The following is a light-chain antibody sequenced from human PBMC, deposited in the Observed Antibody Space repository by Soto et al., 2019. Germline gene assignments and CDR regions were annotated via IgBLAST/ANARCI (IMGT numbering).Light chain of an antibody. V-gene: IGLV1-44*01. Sequence: QSVLTQPPSASGTPGQRVTISCSGSSSNIGSNIVYWYQHLPGTAPKLLIYSTNQRPSGVPDRFSGSKSGTSASLAISGLQSEDEADYSCAAWDDILNGWVFGGGTKLTVL. CDR3: AAWDDILNGWV. CDR1: SSNIGSNI. J-gene: IGLJ3*02. CDR2: STN.